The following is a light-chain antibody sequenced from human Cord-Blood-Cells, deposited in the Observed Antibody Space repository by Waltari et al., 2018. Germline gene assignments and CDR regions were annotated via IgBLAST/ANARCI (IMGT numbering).Light chain of an antibody. CDR1: QSISSW. J-gene: IGKJ2*01. V-gene: IGKV1-5*03. CDR3: QQYNSYSYT. Sequence: DIQMTQSPSTLSASVGDRVTITCRASQSISSWLAWYQQKPGKAPQFLIYKAFSLESGVPSRFSGSGSGTEFTLTISSLQPDDFATYYCQQYNSYSYTFGQGTKLEIK. CDR2: KAF.